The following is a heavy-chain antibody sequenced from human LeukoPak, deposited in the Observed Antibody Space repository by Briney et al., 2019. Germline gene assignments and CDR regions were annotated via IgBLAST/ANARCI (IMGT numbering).Heavy chain of an antibody. Sequence: GGSLRFSCAASGFTFSNHGMHWVRQAPGKGLEWVAVIWYDGSNKYYADSVKGRFTISRDNSKNTLYLQMNSLRAEDTAVYYCARVVSGSGWAADCWGQGTLVTVSS. V-gene: IGHV3-33*01. J-gene: IGHJ4*02. CDR1: GFTFSNHG. CDR2: IWYDGSNK. CDR3: ARVVSGSGWAADC. D-gene: IGHD6-19*01.